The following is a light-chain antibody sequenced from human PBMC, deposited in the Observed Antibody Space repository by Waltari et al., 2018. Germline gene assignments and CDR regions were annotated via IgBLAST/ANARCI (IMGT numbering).Light chain of an antibody. Sequence: AIQMTQSPSSISASIGDRVTITCRASQGIRSYLAWYQQKPGTTPKLLIYAASTLQSGFPSRFNGSGSGTDFTLTISCLQSEDFATYYCQQYYSYLPITFGQGTRLDLK. CDR3: QQYYSYLPIT. CDR1: QGIRSY. V-gene: IGKV1-8*01. J-gene: IGKJ5*01. CDR2: AAS.